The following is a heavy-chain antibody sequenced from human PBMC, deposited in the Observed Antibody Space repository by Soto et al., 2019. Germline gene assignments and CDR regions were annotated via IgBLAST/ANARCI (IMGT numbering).Heavy chain of an antibody. CDR3: ASTNYDFLSGYYNQRLYYYYMDV. CDR1: GFTFSSYS. CDR2: ISSSSSYI. D-gene: IGHD3-3*01. V-gene: IGHV3-21*01. J-gene: IGHJ6*03. Sequence: PGGSLRLSCAASGFTFSSYSMNWVRQAPGKGLEWVSSISSSSSYIYYADSVKGRFTISRDNAKNSLYLQMNSLRAEDTAVYYCASTNYDFLSGYYNQRLYYYYMDVWGKGTTVTVSS.